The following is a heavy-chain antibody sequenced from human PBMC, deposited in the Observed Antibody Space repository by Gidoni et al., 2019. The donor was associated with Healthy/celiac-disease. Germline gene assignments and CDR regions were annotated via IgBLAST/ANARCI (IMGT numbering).Heavy chain of an antibody. V-gene: IGHV3-9*01. J-gene: IGHJ4*02. CDR1: GFPFDDYA. Sequence: EVQLVVSGGGLVQPCRSLSLSCAAPGFPFDDYAMHWVRQAPGKGLEWGSGISWNSGSIGYADSVKGRFTISRDNAKNSLYLQMNSLRAEDTALYYCAKGDIVATIDYWGQGTLVTVSS. CDR2: ISWNSGSI. CDR3: AKGDIVATIDY. D-gene: IGHD5-12*01.